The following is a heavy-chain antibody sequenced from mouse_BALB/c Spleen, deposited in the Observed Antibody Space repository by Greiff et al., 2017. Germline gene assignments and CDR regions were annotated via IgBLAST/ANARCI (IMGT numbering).Heavy chain of an antibody. CDR3: ARYGNHYAMDY. J-gene: IGHJ4*01. CDR2: IWAGGST. D-gene: IGHD2-10*02. CDR1: GFSLTSYG. V-gene: IGHV2-9*02. Sequence: VNVVESGPGLVAPSQSLSITCTVSGFSLTSYGVHWVRQPPGKGLEWLGVIWAGGSTNYNSALMSRLSISKDNSKSQVFLKMNSLQANDTAIYYCARYGNHYAMDYWGQGTSVTVSS.